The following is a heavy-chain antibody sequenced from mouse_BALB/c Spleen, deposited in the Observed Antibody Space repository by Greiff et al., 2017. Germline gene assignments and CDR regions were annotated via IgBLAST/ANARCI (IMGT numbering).Heavy chain of an antibody. CDR3: NAGGGSYFPFDY. D-gene: IGHD1-1*02. CDR1: GFNIKDYY. J-gene: IGHJ2*01. CDR2: IDPENGDT. Sequence: VQLQQSGAELVRSGASVKLSCTASGFNIKDYYMHWVKQRPEQGLEWIGWIDPENGDTEYAPKFQGKATMTADTSSNTAYLQLSSMTSEDTAVYYCNAGGGSYFPFDYWGQGTTLTVSS. V-gene: IGHV14-4*02.